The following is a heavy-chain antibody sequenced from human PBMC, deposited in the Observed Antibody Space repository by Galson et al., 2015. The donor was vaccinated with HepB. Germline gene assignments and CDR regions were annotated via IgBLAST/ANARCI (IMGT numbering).Heavy chain of an antibody. D-gene: IGHD6-19*01. CDR1: GFTFSAYW. V-gene: IGHV3-74*03. Sequence: LRLSCAASGFTFSAYWMHWVREVPGEGLVWFSRINDDGSSTTYVDSLKGRFTISRDNAKNTLFLQMDSLRAEDTAVYYCARSRVERTVAGTFDFWGQGTLFTVSS. CDR3: ARSRVERTVAGTFDF. J-gene: IGHJ4*02. CDR2: INDDGSST.